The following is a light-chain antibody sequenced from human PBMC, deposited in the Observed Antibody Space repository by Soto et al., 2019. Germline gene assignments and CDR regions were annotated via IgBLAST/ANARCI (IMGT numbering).Light chain of an antibody. J-gene: IGKJ5*01. V-gene: IGKV1-33*01. CDR1: QDMSNY. CDR3: QQYHSLIT. Sequence: IQMDQSPSSLSASVGDRVTITFQESQDMSNYLNGYTEKPGKAPKLLISDASRWETGVSSRFSGRGSGTDFTFTISSMQPEDIATYYCQQYHSLITFGRGTRLE. CDR2: DAS.